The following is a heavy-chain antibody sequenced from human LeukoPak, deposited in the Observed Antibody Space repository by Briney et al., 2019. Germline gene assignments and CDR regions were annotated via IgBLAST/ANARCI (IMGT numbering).Heavy chain of an antibody. CDR3: ARSRITMVRGVIGNFDY. V-gene: IGHV4-59*01. D-gene: IGHD3-10*01. CDR1: GGSLSSYY. CDR2: IYYSGST. Sequence: SETLSLTCTVSGGSLSSYYWSWIRQPPGKGLEWIGYIYYSGSTNYNPSLKSRVTISVDTSKNQFSLKLSSVTAADTAVYYCARSRITMVRGVIGNFDYRGQGTLVTVSS. J-gene: IGHJ4*02.